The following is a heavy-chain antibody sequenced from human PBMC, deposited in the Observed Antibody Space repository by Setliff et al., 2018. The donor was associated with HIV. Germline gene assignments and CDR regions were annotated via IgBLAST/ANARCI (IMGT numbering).Heavy chain of an antibody. D-gene: IGHD2-8*01. CDR1: GFAFSDYS. V-gene: IGHV3-7*03. Sequence: GGSLRLSCAASGFAFSDYSINWVRQAPGKGLEWVANIEKDGSEKYYVDSVKGRFTISRDNAKNSLYLQMNSLRAEDTAVYYCARVLLRTNAVYGVVSNRFDPWGQGSLVTVSS. CDR3: ARVLLRTNAVYGVVSNRFDP. CDR2: IEKDGSEK. J-gene: IGHJ5*02.